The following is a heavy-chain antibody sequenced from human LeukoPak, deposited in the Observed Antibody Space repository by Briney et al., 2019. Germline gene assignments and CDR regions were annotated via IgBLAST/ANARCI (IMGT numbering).Heavy chain of an antibody. Sequence: GESLRLSCAASGFTFSSFWMSWVLQAPGNGLEWVANIKQDGGEKYYVDSVKGRFTISRGNAKNSLYLQMNSLRAEDTAVYYCASHGAKNPVGLERRGNDAFDIWGQGTMVTVSS. D-gene: IGHD4/OR15-4a*01. V-gene: IGHV3-7*03. CDR1: GFTFSSFW. CDR2: IKQDGGEK. J-gene: IGHJ3*02. CDR3: ASHGAKNPVGLERRGNDAFDI.